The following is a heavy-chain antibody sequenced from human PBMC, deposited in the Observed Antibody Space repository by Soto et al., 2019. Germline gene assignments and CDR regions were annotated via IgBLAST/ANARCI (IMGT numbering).Heavy chain of an antibody. Sequence: EVQLVESGGGLVQPGGSLRLSCAASGFTVSSNYMSWVRQAPGKGLEWVSVIYSGGSTYYADSVKGRFTISRDNSKNTLYLQMNSLRAEDTAVYYCAREYESSGYYRFAFDIWGQGTMVTFSS. CDR3: AREYESSGYYRFAFDI. V-gene: IGHV3-66*01. D-gene: IGHD3-22*01. J-gene: IGHJ3*02. CDR1: GFTVSSNY. CDR2: IYSGGST.